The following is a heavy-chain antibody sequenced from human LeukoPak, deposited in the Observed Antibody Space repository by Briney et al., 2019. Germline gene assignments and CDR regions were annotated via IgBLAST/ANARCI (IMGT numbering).Heavy chain of an antibody. V-gene: IGHV3-23*01. Sequence: GGSLRLSCAASGFTFSTYAMSWVRQAPGKGLQWVSAVSGSGGSTYYADSVKGRFTISRDNSKNTLYPQMNSLRVEDTAVYYCTKGLYYDFWSGYSVTDYWGQGTLVTVSS. CDR1: GFTFSTYA. D-gene: IGHD3-3*01. CDR3: TKGLYYDFWSGYSVTDY. J-gene: IGHJ4*02. CDR2: VSGSGGST.